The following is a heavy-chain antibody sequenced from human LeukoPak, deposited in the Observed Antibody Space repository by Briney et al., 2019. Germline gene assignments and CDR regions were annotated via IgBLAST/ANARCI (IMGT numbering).Heavy chain of an antibody. CDR2: ISWNSGSI. D-gene: IGHD3-22*01. CDR1: GFTFDDYA. Sequence: GRSLRLSCAASGFTFDDYAMHWVRQAPGKGLEWVSGISWNSGSIGYADSVKGRFTISRDNAKNSLYLQMNSLRAEDTALYYCAKVFPYYYDSSGHFDYWGQGTLVTVPS. J-gene: IGHJ4*02. CDR3: AKVFPYYYDSSGHFDY. V-gene: IGHV3-9*01.